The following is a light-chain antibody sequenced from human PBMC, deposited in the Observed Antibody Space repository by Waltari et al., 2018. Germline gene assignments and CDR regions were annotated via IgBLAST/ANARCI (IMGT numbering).Light chain of an antibody. J-gene: IGLJ1*01. Sequence: SYELTQPPSVSVSPGQTASITCSGDKLGDQYACWYQQKPGQSPVLVIYQDSKRPSGIPERFSGSNSGNTATLTISGTQAMDEADYYCQAWDSSTALRVFGTGTKVTVL. V-gene: IGLV3-1*01. CDR3: QAWDSSTALRV. CDR2: QDS. CDR1: KLGDQY.